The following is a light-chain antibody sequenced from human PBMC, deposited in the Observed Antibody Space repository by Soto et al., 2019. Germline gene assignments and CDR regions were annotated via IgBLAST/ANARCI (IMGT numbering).Light chain of an antibody. Sequence: EVVLAQSPDTLSFSPGGRATLSRRAIQNVSNDFLAWYQQKPGQAPRLLIYGASTRATDVPDRFSGSGSGADFTLTISRLEPEDFAVYYCQQYGSSPPRTFGQGTKVDI. CDR3: QQYGSSPPRT. V-gene: IGKV3-20*01. J-gene: IGKJ1*01. CDR1: QNVSNDF. CDR2: GAS.